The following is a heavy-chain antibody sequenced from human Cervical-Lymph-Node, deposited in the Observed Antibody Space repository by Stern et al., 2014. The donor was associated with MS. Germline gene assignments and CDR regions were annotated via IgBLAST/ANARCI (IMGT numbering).Heavy chain of an antibody. Sequence: VQLVESGAEVRKTGSSVKVSCKASGHTFTYRYLHWVRQAPGQAPEWMGWITPFNGNTNYAQKSQDRVPIPRDTSMNTAYMELSSLRSEDTAMYYCASLFDSSGYFDYSWGQGTLVTVSS. CDR3: ASLFDSSGYFDYS. CDR1: GHTFTYRY. V-gene: IGHV1-45*02. J-gene: IGHJ4*02. CDR2: ITPFNGNT. D-gene: IGHD3-22*01.